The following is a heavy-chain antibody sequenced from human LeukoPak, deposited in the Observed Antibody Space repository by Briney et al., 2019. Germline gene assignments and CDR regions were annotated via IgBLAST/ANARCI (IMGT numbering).Heavy chain of an antibody. Sequence: PSETLPLTCAVSGGSISSTNWWSWVRQPPEKGLEWIGEVYHSGRTSHNPSLKSRVTISVDKSKNQFSLRLSSVTAADTAIYYCARVNSNDSDYYPHIFDYWSQGTLVTVSS. V-gene: IGHV4-4*02. CDR3: ARVNSNDSDYYPHIFDY. D-gene: IGHD3-22*01. J-gene: IGHJ4*02. CDR1: GGSISSTNW. CDR2: VYHSGRT.